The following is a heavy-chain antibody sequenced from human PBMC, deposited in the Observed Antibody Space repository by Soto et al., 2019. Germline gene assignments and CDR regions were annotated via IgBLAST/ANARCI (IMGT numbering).Heavy chain of an antibody. CDR3: ARTSSGPRDYYYGMDV. D-gene: IGHD3-22*01. J-gene: IGHJ6*02. V-gene: IGHV1-2*02. Sequence: ASVKVSCKASGYTFTGYYMHWVRQAPGQGLEWMGWINPNSGGTNYAQKFQGRVTMTRDTSISTAYMELSRLRSDDTAVYYCARTSSGPRDYYYGMDVWGQGTTVTVSS. CDR2: INPNSGGT. CDR1: GYTFTGYY.